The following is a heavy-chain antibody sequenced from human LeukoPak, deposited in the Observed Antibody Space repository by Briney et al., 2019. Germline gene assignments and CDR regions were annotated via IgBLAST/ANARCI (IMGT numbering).Heavy chain of an antibody. V-gene: IGHV3-74*01. CDR1: GFTFSSSW. Sequence: PGGSLRLACAASGFTFSSSWMHWVRQAPGKGLVWVSRTNPDGTIINYAESVKGRFTISRDNARNTLFLEMNSLRAEDTAVYYCARDLGYGSIGFYHYFAYWGQGTLVTVSS. D-gene: IGHD3-22*01. CDR2: TNPDGTII. J-gene: IGHJ4*02. CDR3: ARDLGYGSIGFYHYFAY.